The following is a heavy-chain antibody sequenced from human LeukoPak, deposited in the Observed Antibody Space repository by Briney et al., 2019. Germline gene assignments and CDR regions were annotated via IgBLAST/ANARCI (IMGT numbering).Heavy chain of an antibody. CDR3: ARGRVRGVNEGGLDY. V-gene: IGHV1-2*02. CDR1: GYTFTAYY. J-gene: IGHJ4*02. CDR2: INPNSGGT. D-gene: IGHD3-10*01. Sequence: GASVKVSCKASGYTFTAYYIHWVRQAPGQGLEWMGWINPNSGGTNYAQKFQGRVTMTRDTSISTAYMELSRLRSDDTAVYYCARGRVRGVNEGGLDYWGQGTLVTVSS.